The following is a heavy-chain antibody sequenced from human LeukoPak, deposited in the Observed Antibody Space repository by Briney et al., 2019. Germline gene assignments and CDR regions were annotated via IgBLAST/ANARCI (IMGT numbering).Heavy chain of an antibody. CDR3: ARDAYDSSGYSFDY. CDR1: GGSFSGYY. CDR2: INHSGST. V-gene: IGHV4-34*01. D-gene: IGHD3-22*01. J-gene: IGHJ4*02. Sequence: SETLSLTCAVHGGSFSGYYWSWIRQPPGKGLKWIGEINHSGSTNYNPSLKSRVTISVDKSKNQFSLKLSSVTAADTAVYYCARDAYDSSGYSFDYWGQGTLVTVSS.